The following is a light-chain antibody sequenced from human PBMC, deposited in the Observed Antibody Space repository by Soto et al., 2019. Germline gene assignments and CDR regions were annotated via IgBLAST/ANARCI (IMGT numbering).Light chain of an antibody. J-gene: IGLJ2*01. CDR2: STT. CDR1: TGAVTSGYY. Sequence: QTVGPQEPSLPVPPGGQVTLTVASSTGAVTSGYYPNWFQQRPGQPPRALIYSTTYKHPWTPARFSGSLVGGKAALTLSGAQPEDEAEYYCLLFYGDGVVFGGGTKLTVL. V-gene: IGLV7-43*01. CDR3: LLFYGDGVV.